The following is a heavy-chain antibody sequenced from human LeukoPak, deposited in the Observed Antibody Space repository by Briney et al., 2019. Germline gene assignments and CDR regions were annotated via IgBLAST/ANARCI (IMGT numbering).Heavy chain of an antibody. CDR3: AKSSSGWSFDY. CDR1: GFTFSIYG. D-gene: IGHD6-19*01. Sequence: GGSLRLSCAASGFTFSIYGMHWVRRAPGKGLEWVAFISYDGSNEYYADSVKGRFTISRDNSKNTLYLQMNSLRAEDTAVYYCAKSSSGWSFDYWGQGTLVTVSS. J-gene: IGHJ4*02. CDR2: ISYDGSNE. V-gene: IGHV3-30*18.